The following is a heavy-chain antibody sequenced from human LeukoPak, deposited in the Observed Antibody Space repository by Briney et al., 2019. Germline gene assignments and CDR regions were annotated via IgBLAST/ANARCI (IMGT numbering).Heavy chain of an antibody. D-gene: IGHD1-26*01. CDR3: ARVFEWELPYYYYYMDV. CDR1: GGSISSYY. CDR2: IYTSGST. Sequence: PSETLSLTCTVSGGSISSYYWSWIRPPAGKGLEWIGRIYTSGSTNYNPSLKSRVTMSVDTSKNQFSLKLSSVTAADTAVYYCARVFEWELPYYYYYMDVWGKGTTVTVSS. J-gene: IGHJ6*03. V-gene: IGHV4-4*07.